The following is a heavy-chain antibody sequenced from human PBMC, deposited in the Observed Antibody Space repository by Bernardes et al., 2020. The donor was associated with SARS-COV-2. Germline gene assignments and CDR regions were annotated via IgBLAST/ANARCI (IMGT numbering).Heavy chain of an antibody. CDR2: IYYSGST. D-gene: IGHD3-3*01. J-gene: IGHJ3*02. CDR1: GGSISSRSYY. V-gene: IGHV4-39*01. Sequence: SETLSLTCTVSGGSISSRSYYWGLIRQPPGKGLEWIGSIYYSGSTFYNPSLTSRVTISVDTSKNQFSLKLSSVTDADTAVYYCARQYATERTTLIGVVTLALDAFNILGQVTMVSVAS. CDR3: ARQYATERTTLIGVVTLALDAFNI.